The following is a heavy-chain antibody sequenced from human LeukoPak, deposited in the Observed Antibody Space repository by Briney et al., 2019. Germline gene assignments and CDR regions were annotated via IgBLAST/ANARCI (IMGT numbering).Heavy chain of an antibody. CDR2: ISGSSSTI. D-gene: IGHD3-22*01. V-gene: IGHV3-48*01. CDR1: GFTFSSYS. Sequence: GGSLRLSCAASGFTFSSYSMNWVRQAPGKGLEWGSYISGSSSTIYYGDSVKGRFTISRGNGKNTLYLQMNSLRAEDTAVYYCARGSTYYDSSGQVPFDYWGQGTLVTVSS. J-gene: IGHJ4*02. CDR3: ARGSTYYDSSGQVPFDY.